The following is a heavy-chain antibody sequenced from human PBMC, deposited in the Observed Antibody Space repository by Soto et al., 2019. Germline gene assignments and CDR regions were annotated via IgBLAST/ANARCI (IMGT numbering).Heavy chain of an antibody. CDR2: ISHSGST. CDR3: GAGDGYFIRY. J-gene: IGHJ4*02. Sequence: QVQLQEAGPGLVKPSQTLSLTCTFSRGAINIGAYYWSWIRQHPGKGLEWIGYISHSGSTYYNPSLRSRLTISVDTSKNQFSPNLTSVTAADTAIYYCGAGDGYFIRYGGQGTLVTVSS. V-gene: IGHV4-31*03. D-gene: IGHD3-22*01. CDR1: RGAINIGAYY.